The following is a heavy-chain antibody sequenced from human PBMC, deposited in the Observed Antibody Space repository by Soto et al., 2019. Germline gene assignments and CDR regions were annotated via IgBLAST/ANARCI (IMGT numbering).Heavy chain of an antibody. V-gene: IGHV4-59*08. Sequence: TSETLSLTCTVSGGSISSYYWSWIRQPPGKGLEWIGYIYYSGSTNYNPSLKSRVTISVDTSKNQFSLKLSSVTAADTAVYYCARGYYDYIWGSYRYGEFYFDYWGQGTLVTVSS. CDR2: IYYSGST. J-gene: IGHJ4*02. CDR1: GGSISSYY. D-gene: IGHD3-16*02. CDR3: ARGYYDYIWGSYRYGEFYFDY.